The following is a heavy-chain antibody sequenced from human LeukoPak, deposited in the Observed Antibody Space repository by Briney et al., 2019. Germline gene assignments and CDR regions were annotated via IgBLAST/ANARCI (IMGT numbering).Heavy chain of an antibody. V-gene: IGHV3-43D*03. CDR3: AKGPYSSSWPPGNDYFDY. CDR2: ISWDGGST. CDR1: GFTFDDYA. Sequence: GGSLRLSCAASGFTFDDYAMHWVRQAPGKGLEWVSLISWDGGSTYYADSVKGRFTISRDNSKNSLYLQMNSLRAEDTALYYCAKGPYSSSWPPGNDYFDYWGQGTLVTVPS. J-gene: IGHJ4*02. D-gene: IGHD6-13*01.